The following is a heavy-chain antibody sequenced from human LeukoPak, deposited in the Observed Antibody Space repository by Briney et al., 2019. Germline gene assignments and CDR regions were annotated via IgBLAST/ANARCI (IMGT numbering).Heavy chain of an antibody. V-gene: IGHV1-8*01. CDR2: MNPNSGNT. D-gene: IGHD5-24*01. CDR1: GYTFTRYV. CDR3: ARFMADYYYYYGIDV. Sequence: ASVKVSCKASGYTFTRYVIHWVRQATGQGLEWMGWMNPNSGNTGYAQKFQGRVTMTRNTSISTAYMELSSLRSEDTAVYYCARFMADYYYYYGIDVWGQGTTVTVSS. J-gene: IGHJ6*02.